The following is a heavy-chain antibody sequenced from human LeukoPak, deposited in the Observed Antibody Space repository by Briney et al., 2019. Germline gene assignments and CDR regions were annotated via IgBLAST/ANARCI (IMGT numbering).Heavy chain of an antibody. CDR1: GFTFSSYS. CDR3: ARDGSTVNYYFDY. V-gene: IGHV3-21*01. J-gene: IGHJ4*02. CDR2: ISSSSSYI. Sequence: GGSLRLSCAASGFTFSSYSMNWVRQAPGKGLEWVSSISSSSSYIYYADSVKGRFTISRDNAKNSLYLQMNSLRAEDTVVCYCARDGSTVNYYFDYWGQGTLVTVSS. D-gene: IGHD4-17*01.